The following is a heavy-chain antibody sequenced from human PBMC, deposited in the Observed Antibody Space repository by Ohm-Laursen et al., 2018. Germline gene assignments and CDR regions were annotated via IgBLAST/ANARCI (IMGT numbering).Heavy chain of an antibody. CDR3: ARRDYYDSSSYSHFDY. V-gene: IGHV4-59*01. J-gene: IGHJ4*02. D-gene: IGHD3-22*01. CDR1: GDSFSSYH. CDR2: IYYSGST. Sequence: TLSLTCTVSGDSFSSYHWNWIRQPPGKGLQWIAYIYYSGSTNYNPSLKSRVTISIDTSKKQFSLKLNSVTAADTAVYYCARRDYYDSSSYSHFDYWGQGILVTVSS.